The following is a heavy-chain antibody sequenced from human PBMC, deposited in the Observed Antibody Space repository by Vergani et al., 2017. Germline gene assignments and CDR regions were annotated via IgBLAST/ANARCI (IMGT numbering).Heavy chain of an antibody. V-gene: IGHV1-69*06. CDR2: IIPIFGTA. CDR1: GGTFSSYA. D-gene: IGHD6-13*01. CDR3: ARDGEAAAPRGMDV. Sequence: QVQLVQSGAEVKKPGSSVKVSCKASGGTFSSYAISWVRQAPGQGLEWMGRIIPIFGTANYAQKFQGRVTMTRDTSISTAYMELSRLRSDDTAVYYCARDGEAAAPRGMDVWGQGTTVTVSS. J-gene: IGHJ6*02.